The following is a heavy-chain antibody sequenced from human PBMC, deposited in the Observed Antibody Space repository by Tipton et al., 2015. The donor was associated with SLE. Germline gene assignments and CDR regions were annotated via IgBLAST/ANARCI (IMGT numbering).Heavy chain of an antibody. J-gene: IGHJ6*02. CDR3: ARANYDYIWGSYRQRGMDV. CDR1: GGSFSDYF. CDR2: INHSGST. D-gene: IGHD3-16*02. V-gene: IGHV4-34*01. Sequence: TLSLTCAVYGGSFSDYFWSWIRQPPGKGLEWIGEINHSGSTNYNPSLKSRVTISVDTSKNQFSLKLSSVTAADTAVYYCARANYDYIWGSYRQRGMDVWGQGTTVTVSS.